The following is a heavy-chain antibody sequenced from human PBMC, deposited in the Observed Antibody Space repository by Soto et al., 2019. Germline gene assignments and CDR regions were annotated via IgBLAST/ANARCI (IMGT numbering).Heavy chain of an antibody. V-gene: IGHV1-24*01. CDR1: GYTLTELS. CDR2: FDPEDGET. D-gene: IGHD2-21*01. CDR3: AVMNWFDP. J-gene: IGHJ5*02. Sequence: ASVKVSCKVSGYTLTELSMHCVRQAPWKGLGCRGGFDPEDGETIYAQKFQSRVTMTEDTSTDTAYLELSSRRSEDTAVYYCAVMNWFDPWGQGTLVTVSS.